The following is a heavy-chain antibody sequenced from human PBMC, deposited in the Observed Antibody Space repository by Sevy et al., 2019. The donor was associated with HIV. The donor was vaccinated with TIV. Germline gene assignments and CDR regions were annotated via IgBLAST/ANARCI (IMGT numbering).Heavy chain of an antibody. D-gene: IGHD3-10*01. CDR1: GYSITSGFL. V-gene: IGHV4-38-2*01. CDR3: ARHSHGSGTYYVPFDS. CDR2: VYHSGTA. Sequence: SETLSLTCAVSGYSITSGFLWGWIRQPPGKGLEWIASVYHSGTAYNNPSVNSRVIVSVDTSKNQFSLKLNSVTAADTAVYYCARHSHGSGTYYVPFDSWGQGTLVTVSS. J-gene: IGHJ4*02.